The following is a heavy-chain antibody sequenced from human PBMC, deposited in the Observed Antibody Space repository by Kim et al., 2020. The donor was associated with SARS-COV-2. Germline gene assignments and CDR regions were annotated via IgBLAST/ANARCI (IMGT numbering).Heavy chain of an antibody. J-gene: IGHJ4*02. Sequence: SETLSLTCTVSGDTVSSKYWSWIRQSPGKGLEWIGYMYYSGRTNYNPSLKSRVTMSLDTSKNQFSLKLTSVTAADTAVYYCARDPGVDLYYFDHWGQGTLVTVSS. CDR2: MYYSGRT. CDR1: GDTVSSKY. CDR3: ARDPGVDLYYFDH. V-gene: IGHV4-59*02. D-gene: IGHD2-8*01.